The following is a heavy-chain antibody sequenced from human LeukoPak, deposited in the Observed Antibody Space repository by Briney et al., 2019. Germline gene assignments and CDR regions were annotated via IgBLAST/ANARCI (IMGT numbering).Heavy chain of an antibody. Sequence: GGSLRLSCAASGFTLSSYDMSWVRQAPGKGLEWVSAISGRGGVSTYYADSVKGRFTISRDNSKNILYLQMNSLRAEDTALYYCVKDLRVYWGQGTLVTVSS. D-gene: IGHD3-10*01. V-gene: IGHV3-23*01. CDR3: VKDLRVY. CDR1: GFTLSSYD. J-gene: IGHJ4*02. CDR2: ISGRGGVST.